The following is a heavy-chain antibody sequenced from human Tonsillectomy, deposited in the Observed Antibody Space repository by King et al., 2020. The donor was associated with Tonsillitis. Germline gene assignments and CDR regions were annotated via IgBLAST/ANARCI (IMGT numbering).Heavy chain of an antibody. CDR2: KNFRWKR. V-gene: IGHV4-39*01. D-gene: IGHD5-12*01. J-gene: IGHJ4*02. Sequence: LQLQESGPGLVKPSETLSLTCSVSGGSMSGSSKYWGWIRQPPGKGLEWIGSKNFRWKRYYSPSLQGRGTISADSTKGQVSLKLSSVTAADTAVYYCARRRDRYSRPHFDYWGQGILVTVSS. CDR1: GGSMSGSSKY. CDR3: ARRRDRYSRPHFDY.